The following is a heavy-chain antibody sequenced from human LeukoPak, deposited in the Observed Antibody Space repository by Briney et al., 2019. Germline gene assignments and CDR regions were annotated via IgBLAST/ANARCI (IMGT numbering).Heavy chain of an antibody. J-gene: IGHJ3*02. D-gene: IGHD6-13*01. V-gene: IGHV3-23*01. CDR2: ISGSGGST. Sequence: PGGSLRLSCAASGFTFSSYAMSWVRQAPGKGLEWVSAISGSGGSTYYADSVKGRFTISRDNSKNTLYLQMNSLRAEDTAAYYCAKVWSSSWDAFDIWGQGTMVTVSS. CDR3: AKVWSSSWDAFDI. CDR1: GFTFSSYA.